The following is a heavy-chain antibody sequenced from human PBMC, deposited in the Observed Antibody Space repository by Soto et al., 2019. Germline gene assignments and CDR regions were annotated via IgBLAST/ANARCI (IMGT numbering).Heavy chain of an antibody. J-gene: IGHJ6*02. V-gene: IGHV1-69*10. D-gene: IGHD3-22*01. CDR3: ARKVHYDDSTGYPSYYYYGMEV. CDR2: IIPILGIA. Sequence: ASVKVSCKASGGTFSSYAISWVRQAPGQGLEWMGGIIPILGIANYAQKFQGRVTITADKSTSTAYMELSSLRSEDTAVYYCARKVHYDDSTGYPSYYYYGMEVWGQGTTVTGSS. CDR1: GGTFSSYA.